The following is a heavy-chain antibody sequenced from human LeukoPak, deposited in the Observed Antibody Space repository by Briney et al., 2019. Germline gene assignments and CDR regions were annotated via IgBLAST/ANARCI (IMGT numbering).Heavy chain of an antibody. CDR2: ISGSGGST. CDR3: AKVSSYGRLSY. Sequence: GGTLRLSCAASGFTFSSYGMSWVRQAPGKGLEWVSAISGSGGSTYYADSVKGRFTISRDNSKNTLYLQMNSLRAEDTAVYYCAKVSSYGRLSYWGQGTLVTVSS. D-gene: IGHD3-10*01. CDR1: GFTFSSYG. J-gene: IGHJ4*02. V-gene: IGHV3-23*01.